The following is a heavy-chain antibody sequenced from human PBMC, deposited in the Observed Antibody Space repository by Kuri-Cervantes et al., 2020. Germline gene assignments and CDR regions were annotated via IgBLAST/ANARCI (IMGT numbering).Heavy chain of an antibody. CDR1: GFTFSGCA. CDR3: ASQYSSGWFPWRAPVDVFCGMDV. CDR2: ISSSSSYI. D-gene: IGHD6-19*01. V-gene: IGHV3-21*01. J-gene: IGHJ6*02. Sequence: GESLKISCAASGFTFSGCAMNWVRQAPGKGLEWVSSISSSSSYIYYADSVKGRFTISRDNAKNSLYLQMNSLRAEDTAVYYCASQYSSGWFPWRAPVDVFCGMDVWGQGTTVTVSS.